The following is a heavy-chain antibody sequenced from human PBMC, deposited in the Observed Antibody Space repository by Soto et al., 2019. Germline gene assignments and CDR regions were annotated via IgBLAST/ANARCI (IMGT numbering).Heavy chain of an antibody. J-gene: IGHJ6*03. CDR2: ISYDGSNK. Sequence: GGSLRLSCAASGFTFSSYGMHWVRQAPGKGLEWVAVISYDGSNKYYADSVKGRFTISRDNSKNTLYLQMNSLRAEDTAVYYCAKDRGAGFDYYHYYMDVWGKGTTVTVSS. V-gene: IGHV3-30*18. CDR3: AKDRGAGFDYYHYYMDV. D-gene: IGHD3-10*01. CDR1: GFTFSSYG.